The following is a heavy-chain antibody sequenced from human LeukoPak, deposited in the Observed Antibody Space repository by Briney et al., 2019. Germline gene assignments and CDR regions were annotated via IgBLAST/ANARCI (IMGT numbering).Heavy chain of an antibody. Sequence: PGGSLRLSCAASGFTFSRYGMHWVRQPPGKGLEWIGSIYYSGSTYYNPSLKSRVTISVDTSKNQFSLKLSSVTAADTAVYYCARLVGRGKEYYYGSGTFDYWGQGTLVTVSS. V-gene: IGHV4-39*01. CDR3: ARLVGRGKEYYYGSGTFDY. D-gene: IGHD3-10*01. CDR1: GFTFSRYG. J-gene: IGHJ4*02. CDR2: IYYSGST.